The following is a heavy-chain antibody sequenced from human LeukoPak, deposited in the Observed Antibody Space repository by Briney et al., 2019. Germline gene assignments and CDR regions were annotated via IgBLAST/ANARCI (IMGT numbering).Heavy chain of an antibody. Sequence: GRSLRLSCAASGFTFRDYAMHWVRRAPGKGLEWMGLISDDGDDKYYADSVKGRVSFSRDNSKNTLYLQLNSLRAEDTALYYCGRDPGYSSAWYGADSWGPGTLVTVSS. V-gene: IGHV3-30*04. CDR1: GFTFRDYA. CDR2: ISDDGDDK. J-gene: IGHJ4*02. CDR3: GRDPGYSSAWYGADS. D-gene: IGHD6-13*01.